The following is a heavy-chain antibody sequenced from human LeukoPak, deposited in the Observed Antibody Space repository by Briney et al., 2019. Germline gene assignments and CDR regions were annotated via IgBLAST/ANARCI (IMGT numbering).Heavy chain of an antibody. V-gene: IGHV4-4*03. D-gene: IGHD2/OR15-2a*01. Sequence: PPGTLSLTCGVSGGSIDITNYWSWVRQAPGKGLEWIGEISHSGTTNYNPSLRSRVTMFLDRANNQFSLSLTSVTAAGSAVYYCTRENRPFCPFAYWGQGVLVTVSS. CDR2: ISHSGTT. J-gene: IGHJ4*02. CDR1: GGSIDITNY. CDR3: TRENRPFCPFAY.